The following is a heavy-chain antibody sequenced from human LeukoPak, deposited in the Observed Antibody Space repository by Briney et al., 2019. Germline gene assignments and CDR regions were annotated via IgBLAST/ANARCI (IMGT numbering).Heavy chain of an antibody. CDR1: GFTFSSYS. CDR3: ARVGAWDLQRVFEY. D-gene: IGHD1-26*01. Sequence: GGSLRLSCAASGFTFSSYSMNWVRQAPGKGLEWVSSISSSSSYIYYADSVKGRFTISRGNAKNSLYLQMDSLKVEDTAVYYCARVGAWDLQRVFEYWGQGTLVTVSS. J-gene: IGHJ4*02. V-gene: IGHV3-21*01. CDR2: ISSSSSYI.